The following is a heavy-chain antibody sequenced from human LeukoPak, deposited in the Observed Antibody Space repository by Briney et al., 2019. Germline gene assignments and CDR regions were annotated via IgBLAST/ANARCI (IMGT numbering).Heavy chain of an antibody. Sequence: GGSLRLSCAASGFTFSNAWMSWVRQAPGKGLEWVGRIKSKTDGGTTDYAAPVKGRFTISRDDSRNTLYLQMNSLKTEDTAVYYCTTAPFGSGHYYFDYWGQGTLVTVSS. CDR2: IKSKTDGGTT. V-gene: IGHV3-15*01. CDR1: GFTFSNAW. CDR3: TTAPFGSGHYYFDY. J-gene: IGHJ4*02. D-gene: IGHD2-15*01.